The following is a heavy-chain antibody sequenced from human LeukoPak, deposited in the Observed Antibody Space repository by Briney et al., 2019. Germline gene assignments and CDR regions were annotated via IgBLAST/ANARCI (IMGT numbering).Heavy chain of an antibody. D-gene: IGHD2-15*01. J-gene: IGHJ5*02. CDR3: AREYCSGGSCFDR. CDR1: GYTFTSHG. V-gene: IGHV1-18*01. CDR2: ISAYNDNT. Sequence: SVSLSCTASGYTFTSHGISWVRHAPGQGLEWRGWISAYNDNTNYAQKLQGRVTMTTDTSTSTAYMELRSLRSDDTAVYYCAREYCSGGSCFDRWGQGTLVTVSS.